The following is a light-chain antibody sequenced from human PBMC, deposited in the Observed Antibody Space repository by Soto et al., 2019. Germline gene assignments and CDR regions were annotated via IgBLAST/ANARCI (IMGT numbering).Light chain of an antibody. V-gene: IGKV1-5*01. J-gene: IGKJ2*01. Sequence: DIQMTQSPSTLSASVGDRVTITCRASQSVGYWLAWYQQKPGKAPTFLVYDASNLHSGVPARFSGSGSGSEFTLTISSLQPADFGTYYCQQYYSSSPTFGQGTKLEIK. CDR2: DAS. CDR3: QQYYSSSPT. CDR1: QSVGYW.